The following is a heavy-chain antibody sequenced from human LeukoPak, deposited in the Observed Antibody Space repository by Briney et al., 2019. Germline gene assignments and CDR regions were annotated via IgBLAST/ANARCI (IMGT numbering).Heavy chain of an antibody. CDR2: ISAYNGNT. CDR1: GYTFTSYG. CDR3: ARGGYSYGGEWWFDP. Sequence: GASVKVSCKASGYTFTSYGISWVRQAPGQGLEWMGWISAYNGNTNYAQKLQGRVAMTTDTSTSTAYMELRSLRSDDTAVYYCARGGYSYGGEWWFDPWGQGTLVTVSS. J-gene: IGHJ5*02. V-gene: IGHV1-18*01. D-gene: IGHD5-18*01.